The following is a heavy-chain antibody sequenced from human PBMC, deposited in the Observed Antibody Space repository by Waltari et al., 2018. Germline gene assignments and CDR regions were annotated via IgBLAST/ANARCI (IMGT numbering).Heavy chain of an antibody. V-gene: IGHV1-3*01. CDR2: INAGNGNT. CDR1: GYTFTSYA. J-gene: IGHJ5*02. Sequence: QVQLVQSGAEVKKPGASVKVSCKASGYTFTSYAMHWVRQAPGQRLEWMGWINAGNGNTKYSQKFQGRVTITRDTSASTAYMELSSLRSEDTAVYYCAREDSSSWYGNRWFDPWGQGTLVTVSS. D-gene: IGHD6-13*01. CDR3: AREDSSSWYGNRWFDP.